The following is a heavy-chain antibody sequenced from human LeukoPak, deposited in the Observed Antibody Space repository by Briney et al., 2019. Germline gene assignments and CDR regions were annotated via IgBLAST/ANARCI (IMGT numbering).Heavy chain of an antibody. D-gene: IGHD3-22*01. CDR1: GFPFSSYG. J-gene: IGHJ4*02. CDR2: ISGSGGST. Sequence: GGSLRLSCAASGFPFSSYGMSWVGQAPGKGLESGSGISGSGGSTYYADSVKGRFTISRDNSKNTMYLQMNSPRAEDTAVYYCAKDSPWNYYDSSGYSGYWGQGTLVTVSS. CDR3: AKDSPWNYYDSSGYSGY. V-gene: IGHV3-23*01.